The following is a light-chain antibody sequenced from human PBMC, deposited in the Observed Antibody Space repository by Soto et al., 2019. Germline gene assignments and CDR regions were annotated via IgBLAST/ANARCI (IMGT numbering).Light chain of an antibody. CDR3: QQYNSYVWT. CDR2: DAS. V-gene: IGKV1-5*01. J-gene: IGKJ1*01. CDR1: QSISSW. Sequence: IRMTQSPSSFSASTGDRVTITCRASQSISSWLAWYQQKPGKAPKLLIYDASSLESGVPSRFSGSGSGTEFTLTISSLQPDDFATYYCQQYNSYVWTFGQGTKVDIK.